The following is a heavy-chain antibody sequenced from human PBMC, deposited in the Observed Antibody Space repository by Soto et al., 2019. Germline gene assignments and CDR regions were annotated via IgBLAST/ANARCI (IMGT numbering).Heavy chain of an antibody. CDR2: IYYSGST. V-gene: IGHV4-59*01. CDR1: GGSISSYY. J-gene: IGHJ4*02. CDR3: ARRSTGWQYFDY. D-gene: IGHD2-8*02. Sequence: PSETLSLTCTVSGGSISSYYWSWIRQPPGKGLEWIGYIYYSGSTNYNPSLKSRVTISVDTSKNQFSLKLSSVTAADTAVYYCARRSTGWQYFDYWGQGTLVTVSS.